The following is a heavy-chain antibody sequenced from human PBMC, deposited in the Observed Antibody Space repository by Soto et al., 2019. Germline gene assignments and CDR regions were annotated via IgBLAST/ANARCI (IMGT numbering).Heavy chain of an antibody. Sequence: AGSLRLSCAASGFPFSSYAMSCVRTAPGNGLEWVSPISGSGGSTYYSDSVKGRFTISRDNSKNTLYLQMNSLRAEDTAVYYCAKALSSGWLVPHYPNWFDPWGQGILVTVSS. V-gene: IGHV3-23*01. CDR3: AKALSSGWLVPHYPNWFDP. D-gene: IGHD6-19*01. CDR1: GFPFSSYA. J-gene: IGHJ5*02. CDR2: ISGSGGST.